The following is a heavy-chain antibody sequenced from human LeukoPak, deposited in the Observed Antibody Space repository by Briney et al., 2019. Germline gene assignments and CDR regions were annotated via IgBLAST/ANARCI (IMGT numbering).Heavy chain of an antibody. CDR3: VLRALDY. D-gene: IGHD2/OR15-2a*01. CDR2: IRSKANSYAT. V-gene: IGHV3-73*01. CDR1: GSTFSGSA. Sequence: GGSLRLSCAASGSTFSGSAMHWVRQASGKGLEWVGRIRSKANSYATAYAASVKGRFTISRDDSKNTAYLQMNSLKTEDTAVYYCVLRALDYWGQGTLVTVSS. J-gene: IGHJ4*02.